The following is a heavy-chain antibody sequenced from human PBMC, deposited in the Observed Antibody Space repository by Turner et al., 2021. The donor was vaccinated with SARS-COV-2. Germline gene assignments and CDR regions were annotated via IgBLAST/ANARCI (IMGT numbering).Heavy chain of an antibody. Sequence: DVQLVVSGGVLVQPGGSLRFSCAASGFTFSSYWMSWVRQEPGKGREWVTNRKQDGREKYYVESVKGRFTISRDNAKNSLYLKMNSLRAEDTAVYYCARLHTSSWYFDYWGQGTLVTVSS. D-gene: IGHD6-13*01. CDR2: RKQDGREK. CDR3: ARLHTSSWYFDY. CDR1: GFTFSSYW. J-gene: IGHJ4*02. V-gene: IGHV3-7*03.